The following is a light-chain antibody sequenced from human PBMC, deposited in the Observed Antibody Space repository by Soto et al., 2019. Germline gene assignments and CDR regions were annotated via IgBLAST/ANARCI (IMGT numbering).Light chain of an antibody. CDR1: SSDVGDYNY. V-gene: IGLV2-14*01. CDR2: DVS. Sequence: LTQPASVSGYPGQSITISCTGTSSDVGDYNYVSWYQQHPGKAPKLMIYDVSNRPSGVSNRFSGSKSGNTASLTISGLQAEDEADYYCSSYTSSSTLGEFGTGTKVTVL. CDR3: SSYTSSSTLGE. J-gene: IGLJ1*01.